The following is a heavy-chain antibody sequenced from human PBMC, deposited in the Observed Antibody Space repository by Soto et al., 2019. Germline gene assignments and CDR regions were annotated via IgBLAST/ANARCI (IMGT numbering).Heavy chain of an antibody. V-gene: IGHV3-33*01. J-gene: IGHJ6*02. CDR1: GFTFSSYG. CDR2: IWYDGSNK. CDR3: ARDQWSIDGYNTRVGMDV. D-gene: IGHD2-8*01. Sequence: QVQLVESGGGVVQPGRSLRLSCAASGFTFSSYGMHWVRQAPGKGLEWVAVIWYDGSNKDYADSVKGRFTISRDNSKNTLYLPMNRLRAEDTAVYYCARDQWSIDGYNTRVGMDVWGPGTTVTVSS.